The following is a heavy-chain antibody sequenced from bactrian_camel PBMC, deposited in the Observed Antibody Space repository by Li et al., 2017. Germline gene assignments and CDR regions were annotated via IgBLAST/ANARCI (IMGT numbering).Heavy chain of an antibody. Sequence: HVQLVESGGGSVQAGGSLNISCGVSEYAFRTYCMGWFRQAPGHEREGVAGINRYGFPTYADSVKGRFTISKDTAKLYLQMNSLTPEDSAMYYCAAGSSQWATQTCGTNYTMDSWGKGTQVTVS. CDR2: INRYGFP. CDR1: EYAFRTYC. J-gene: IGHJ7*01. V-gene: IGHV3S53*01. D-gene: IGHD7*01.